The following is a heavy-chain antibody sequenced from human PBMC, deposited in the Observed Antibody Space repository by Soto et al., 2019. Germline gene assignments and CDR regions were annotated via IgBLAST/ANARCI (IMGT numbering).Heavy chain of an antibody. J-gene: IGHJ5*02. D-gene: IGHD3-3*01. CDR2: MNPNSGNT. Sequence: QVQLVQSGAEVKKPGASVKVSCKASGYTFTSYDINWVRQATGQGLEWMGWMNPNSGNTGYAQKFQGRVTMTRNTSXSXXYMELSSLRSEDTAVYYCAPARRYYDFWITGGLDPWGQGTLVTVSS. CDR1: GYTFTSYD. V-gene: IGHV1-8*01. CDR3: APARRYYDFWITGGLDP.